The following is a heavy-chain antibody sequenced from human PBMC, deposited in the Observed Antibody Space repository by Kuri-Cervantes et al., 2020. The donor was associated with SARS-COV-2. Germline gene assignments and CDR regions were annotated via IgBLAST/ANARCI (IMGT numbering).Heavy chain of an antibody. CDR1: GYTFTGYY. V-gene: IGHV1-2*02. CDR2: INPRGGGT. D-gene: IGHD3-22*01. J-gene: IGHJ3*02. CDR3: VRFRYYDSIRNASDI. Sequence: ASVKVSCKASGYTFTGYYMHWVRQAPGQRLEWMGWINPRGGGTHYAQKFQGRVTMTRDTSVSTAYMELSSLRSDDTAVYYCVRFRYYDSIRNASDIWGQGTLVTVSS.